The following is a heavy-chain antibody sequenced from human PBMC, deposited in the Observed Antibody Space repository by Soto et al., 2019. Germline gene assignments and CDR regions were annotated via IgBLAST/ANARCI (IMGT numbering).Heavy chain of an antibody. CDR1: GFTFTSSA. CDR3: AAGVTYDGNFDI. D-gene: IGHD5-12*01. J-gene: IGHJ3*02. V-gene: IGHV1-58*02. CDR2: IVVGSGNT. Sequence: ASVKVSCKASGFTFTSSAMQWVRQARGQRLEWIGWIVVGSGNTNHAQKFQERVSITRDMSTRTAYMELSSLRSEDTAVYYCAAGVTYDGNFDIWGQGTMVTVSS.